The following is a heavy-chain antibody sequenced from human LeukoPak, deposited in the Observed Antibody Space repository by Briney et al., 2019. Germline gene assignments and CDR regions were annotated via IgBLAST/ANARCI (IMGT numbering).Heavy chain of an antibody. Sequence: GSPRPSCAASGFTFSSYAMSWVRQAPGKGLEWVSAISGSGGSTYYADSVKGRFTISRDNSKNTLYLQMNSLRAEDTAVYYCAKDVSVGYCSGGSCPNWFDPWGQGTLVTVSS. D-gene: IGHD2-15*01. V-gene: IGHV3-23*01. CDR1: GFTFSSYA. J-gene: IGHJ5*02. CDR3: AKDVSVGYCSGGSCPNWFDP. CDR2: ISGSGGST.